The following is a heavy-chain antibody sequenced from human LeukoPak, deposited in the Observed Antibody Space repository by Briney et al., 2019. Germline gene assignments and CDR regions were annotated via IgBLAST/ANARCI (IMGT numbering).Heavy chain of an antibody. J-gene: IGHJ4*02. V-gene: IGHV4-59*11. CDR3: ARANGDYDLDY. CDR1: GGSISSHY. D-gene: IGHD2-8*01. CDR2: IYYSGST. Sequence: SETLSLTCTVSGGSISSHYWSWIRQPPGKGLEWIGYIYYSGSTNYNPSLKSRVTISVDTSKNQFSLKLSSVTAADTAVYYCARANGDYDLDYWGQGTLVTVSS.